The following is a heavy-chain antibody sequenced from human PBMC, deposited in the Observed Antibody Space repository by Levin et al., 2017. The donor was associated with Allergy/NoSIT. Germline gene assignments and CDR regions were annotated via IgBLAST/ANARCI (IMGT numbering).Heavy chain of an antibody. Sequence: PGGSLRLSCAASGFTFSSYSMNWVRQAPGKGLEWVSYISSSSSTIYYADSVKGRFTISRDNAKNSLYLQMNSLRDEDTAVYYCARDLPEEHCSSTSCYVAFDIWGQGTMVTVSS. CDR3: ARDLPEEHCSSTSCYVAFDI. V-gene: IGHV3-48*02. CDR2: ISSSSSTI. D-gene: IGHD2-2*01. J-gene: IGHJ3*02. CDR1: GFTFSSYS.